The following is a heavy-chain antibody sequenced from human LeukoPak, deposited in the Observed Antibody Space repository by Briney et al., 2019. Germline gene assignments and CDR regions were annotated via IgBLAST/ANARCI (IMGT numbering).Heavy chain of an antibody. CDR3: ARDSRCLEFLVPPLVGMDV. J-gene: IGHJ6*02. CDR2: ISYDGSHK. D-gene: IGHD3-3*01. CDR1: GFTFSSYG. Sequence: GTSLRLSCAASGFTFSSYGIHWVRQAPGKGLEWVAAISYDGSHKYYADSVKGRFTISRDNSKNTLYLQMSSLRAEDTAVYYCARDSRCLEFLVPPLVGMDVWGRGATLSVSS. V-gene: IGHV3-30*03.